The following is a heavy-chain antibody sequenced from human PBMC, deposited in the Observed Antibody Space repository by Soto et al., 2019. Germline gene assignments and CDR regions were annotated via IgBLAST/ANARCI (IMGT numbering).Heavy chain of an antibody. Sequence: EAQLLESGGGLVQPGGSLRLSCAASGFSFSTYAMGWVRQAPGKGLEWVASISGGDSTTNYADSVKGRFTIYRENPXXTLYLQMNSVRVEDTAIYYCTDTWGYTCGSYYFDYWGQGTLVTVSP. V-gene: IGHV3-23*01. J-gene: IGHJ4*02. CDR3: TDTWGYTCGSYYFDY. CDR2: ISGGDSTT. D-gene: IGHD2-2*02. CDR1: GFSFSTYA.